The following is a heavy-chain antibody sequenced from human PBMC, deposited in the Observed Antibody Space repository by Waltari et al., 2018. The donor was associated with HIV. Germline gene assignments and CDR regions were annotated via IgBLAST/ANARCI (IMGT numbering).Heavy chain of an antibody. Sequence: QITLTESGPARVKPTQTLMLTCTFSGFSLSTSGVGVGWVRQSPGKALECLAFIYWDDDKRYNPSLKTRLTITKDTSKNQVVLTMTNMDPVDTATYFCAHRLDLSGNWDNGAFDVWGQGTTVTVSS. J-gene: IGHJ3*01. CDR1: GFSLSTSGVG. CDR3: AHRLDLSGNWDNGAFDV. D-gene: IGHD1-1*01. V-gene: IGHV2-5*02. CDR2: IYWDDDK.